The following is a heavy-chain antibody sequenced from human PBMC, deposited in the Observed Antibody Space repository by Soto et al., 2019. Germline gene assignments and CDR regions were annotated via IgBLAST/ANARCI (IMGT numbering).Heavy chain of an antibody. Sequence: TGGSLRLSCAASGFTFRSYTMSWVRQTPGRGLEWVSSINGGDGPTYYADSVKGRFTISRDNSKSTLYLQMNSLRVEDTAVYYCAKDSVYDSSGYYYYWGQGTLVTVSS. CDR1: GFTFRSYT. D-gene: IGHD3-22*01. V-gene: IGHV3-23*01. CDR3: AKDSVYDSSGYYYY. J-gene: IGHJ4*02. CDR2: INGGDGPT.